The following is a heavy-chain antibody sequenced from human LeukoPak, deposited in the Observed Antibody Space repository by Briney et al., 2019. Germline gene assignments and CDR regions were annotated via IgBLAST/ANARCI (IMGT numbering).Heavy chain of an antibody. D-gene: IGHD3-22*01. J-gene: IGHJ4*02. V-gene: IGHV4-39*07. CDR2: IYYSGST. Sequence: PSETLSLTCTVSGGSISSSSYYWGWIRQPPGTGLEWIGSIYYSGSTYYNPSLKSRVTISVDTSKNQFSLKLSSVTAADTAVYYCARGRYYDSSAPGAYFDYWGQGTLVTVSS. CDR1: GGSISSSSYY. CDR3: ARGRYYDSSAPGAYFDY.